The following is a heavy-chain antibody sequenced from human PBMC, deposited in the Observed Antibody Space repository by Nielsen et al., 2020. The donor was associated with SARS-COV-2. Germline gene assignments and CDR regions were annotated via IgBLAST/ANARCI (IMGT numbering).Heavy chain of an antibody. V-gene: IGHV3-33*05. J-gene: IGHJ5*02. D-gene: IGHD6-19*01. CDR2: IAYDGSDK. CDR3: AKDLRSGPTKGWFDP. Sequence: GGSLRLSCAASGFTFRSYGMHWVRQAPGKGLEWVAVIAYDGSDKYYADSVKGRFTISRDNSKNTLYLQMNSLRAEDTAVYYCAKDLRSGPTKGWFDPWGQGTLVTVSS. CDR1: GFTFRSYG.